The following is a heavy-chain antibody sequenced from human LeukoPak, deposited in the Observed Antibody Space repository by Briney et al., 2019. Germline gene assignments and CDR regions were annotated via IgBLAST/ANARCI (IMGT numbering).Heavy chain of an antibody. V-gene: IGHV3-74*01. J-gene: IGHJ1*01. Sequence: GGSLRLSCAASGFIFSNYWMPWVRQAPGKGLVWVSRINTDGSSTNYADSVKGRFTISRDNAKNMLYLQMNSLRAEDTAVYYCARDLGYCSSTSCQPVGNFQHWGQGALVTVSS. D-gene: IGHD2-2*01. CDR3: ARDLGYCSSTSCQPVGNFQH. CDR1: GFIFSNYW. CDR2: INTDGSST.